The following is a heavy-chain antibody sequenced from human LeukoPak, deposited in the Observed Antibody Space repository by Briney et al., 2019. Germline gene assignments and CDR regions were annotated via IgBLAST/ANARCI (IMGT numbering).Heavy chain of an antibody. V-gene: IGHV3-23*01. CDR2: ISGSGGST. J-gene: IGHJ4*02. CDR3: ARDSRYNIDW. CDR1: GFTFSSYA. D-gene: IGHD3-9*01. Sequence: PGGSLRLSCAASGFTFSSYAMSWVRQAPGKGLEWVSAISGSGGSTYYADSVKGRFTISRDTSKNILYLQMNNLRAEDTAVYYCARDSRYNIDWWGQGTLVSASS.